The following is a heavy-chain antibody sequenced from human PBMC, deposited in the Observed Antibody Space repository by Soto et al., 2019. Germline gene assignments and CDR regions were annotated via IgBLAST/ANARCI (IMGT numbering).Heavy chain of an antibody. V-gene: IGHV4-31*03. J-gene: IGHJ5*02. Sequence: SETLSLTCTVSGGSISSGGYYWSWIRQHPGKDLEWIGYIYYSGSTYYNPSLKSRVTISVDTSKNQFSLKLSSVTAADTAVYYCARVRITIFGVVIPNGFDHWGQGALVTVSS. D-gene: IGHD3-3*01. CDR2: IYYSGST. CDR3: ARVRITIFGVVIPNGFDH. CDR1: GGSISSGGYY.